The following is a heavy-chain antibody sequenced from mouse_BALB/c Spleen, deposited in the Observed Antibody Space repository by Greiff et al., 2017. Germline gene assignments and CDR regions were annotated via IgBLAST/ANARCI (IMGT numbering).Heavy chain of an antibody. J-gene: IGHJ4*01. CDR3: ARRSTLITTNALNS. Sequence: VKLVESGPGLVAPSQSLSITCTVSGFTFTGYGVNWVRQPPGKGLEWLGMIRGDGSTDYNSALKSRLSLSKDNSKSQVFLKMTSLQTDDTARYYCARRSTLITTNALNSGGQGTSVTVS. CDR1: GFTFTGYG. D-gene: IGHD2-4*01. V-gene: IGHV2-6-7*02. CDR2: IRGDGST.